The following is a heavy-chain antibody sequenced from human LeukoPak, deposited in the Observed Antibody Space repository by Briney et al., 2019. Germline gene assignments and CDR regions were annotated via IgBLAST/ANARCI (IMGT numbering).Heavy chain of an antibody. J-gene: IGHJ4*02. CDR1: GGSISSSSSY. CDR3: VTDASPYRNTY. Sequence: SETLSLTCTVSGGSISSSSSYWGWIRQPPRKGLEWIGSIYYSGSTYYNPSLKSRVTITVDTSKNQFSLKLSSVTAADAAVYYCVTDASPYRNTYWGQGTLVTVSS. V-gene: IGHV4-39*07. D-gene: IGHD1-1*01. CDR2: IYYSGST.